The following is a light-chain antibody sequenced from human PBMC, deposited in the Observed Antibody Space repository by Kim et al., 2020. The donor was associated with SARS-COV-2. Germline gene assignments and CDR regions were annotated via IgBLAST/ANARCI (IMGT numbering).Light chain of an antibody. Sequence: SPGERATPSCRASQSVSSSYLAWYQQKPGQAPRLLIYGASSRATGIPDRVSGSGSGTDFTLTISRLETEDFAVYYCQQYGSSPPYTLGQGTKLEI. J-gene: IGKJ2*01. CDR2: GAS. V-gene: IGKV3-20*01. CDR3: QQYGSSPPYT. CDR1: QSVSSSY.